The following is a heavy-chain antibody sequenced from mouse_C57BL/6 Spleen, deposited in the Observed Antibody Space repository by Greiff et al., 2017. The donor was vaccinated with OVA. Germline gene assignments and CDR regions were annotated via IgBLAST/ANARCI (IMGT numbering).Heavy chain of an antibody. J-gene: IGHJ4*01. Sequence: VKLEESGPGLVQPSQSLSITCTVSGFSLTSYGVHWVRQSPGKGLEWLGVIWRGGSTDYNAAFMSRLSITKDNSKSQVFFKMNSLQADDTAIYYCAKIYGSSYAMDYWGQGTSVTVSS. CDR1: GFSLTSYG. CDR2: IWRGGST. V-gene: IGHV2-5*01. D-gene: IGHD1-1*01. CDR3: AKIYGSSYAMDY.